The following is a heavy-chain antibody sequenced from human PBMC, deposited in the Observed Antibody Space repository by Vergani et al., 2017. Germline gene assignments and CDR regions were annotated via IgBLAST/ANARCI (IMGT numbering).Heavy chain of an antibody. CDR2: MIPTFDSK. Sequence: QVQLLQSVAAVSKPGSSVTVSCKASGDTFSNYAITWVRQAPGQGLQWMGRMIPTFDSKNYAPRFQGRVTLTADASASTAYMERTSLTSEDTAVYFCARGASYFDSGGYADTWGQGTLVTVS. CDR3: ARGASYFDSGGYADT. V-gene: IGHV1-69*13. J-gene: IGHJ5*02. D-gene: IGHD3-22*01. CDR1: GDTFSNYA.